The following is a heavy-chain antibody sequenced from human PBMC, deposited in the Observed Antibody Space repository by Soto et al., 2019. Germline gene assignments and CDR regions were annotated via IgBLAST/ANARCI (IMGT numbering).Heavy chain of an antibody. D-gene: IGHD6-19*01. J-gene: IGHJ5*02. V-gene: IGHV3-23*01. Sequence: EAQLLESGGGLVQPGGSLRLSCAASGISVSNYAMNWVRQAPGKGLEWVSSISGGDTYYADSVRGRFTISRDNSQTTLYLQMNSLRDEDTAIYFSAKCSVRRSGWCNWFDPWGQGTLVLVSS. CDR1: GISVSNYA. CDR2: ISGGDT. CDR3: AKCSVRRSGWCNWFDP.